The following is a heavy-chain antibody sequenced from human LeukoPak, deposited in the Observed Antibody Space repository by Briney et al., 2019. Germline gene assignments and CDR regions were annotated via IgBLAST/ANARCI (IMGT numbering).Heavy chain of an antibody. D-gene: IGHD3-3*01. J-gene: IGHJ4*02. CDR3: AGARDPRLYNFDY. CDR2: TNPNSGGT. CDR1: GYTFTGYY. V-gene: IGHV1-2*02. Sequence: ASVKVPRQASGYTFTGYYMHLVRQPPAQGLEWMGGTNPNSGGTNYAQTFQDRVTITSDTSISTASMALTRLRSDDTAVYYWAGARDPRLYNFDYWGQGTLVTVSS.